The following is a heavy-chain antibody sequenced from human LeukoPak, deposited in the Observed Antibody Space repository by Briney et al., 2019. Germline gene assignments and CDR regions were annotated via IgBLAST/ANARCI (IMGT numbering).Heavy chain of an antibody. V-gene: IGHV3-23*01. D-gene: IGHD3-3*01. CDR3: AKDNAKMKISIFGVVPSGPSYLDS. CDR2: INGRGGNT. J-gene: IGHJ4*02. Sequence: GGSLRLSCAASGFTFSDYALTWVRQAPGKGLEWVSTINGRGGNTYYGDSVKGRFTVSRDNSKNTLYLQMNSLRAEDTAVYYCAKDNAKMKISIFGVVPSGPSYLDSWGQGILVTVSS. CDR1: GFTFSDYA.